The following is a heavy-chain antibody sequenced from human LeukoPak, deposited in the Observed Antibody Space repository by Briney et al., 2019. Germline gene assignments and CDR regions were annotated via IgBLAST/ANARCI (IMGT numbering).Heavy chain of an antibody. V-gene: IGHV3-64*01. J-gene: IGHJ3*02. CDR1: GFTFSAYG. Sequence: PGGSLRLSCAASGFTFSAYGMHWVRQAPGKGLEYVSAISSNGGSTYYANSVKGRFTISRDNSKNTLYLQMGSLRAEDMAVYYCAKDLSIFGVVMGSAFDIWGQGTMVTVSS. CDR3: AKDLSIFGVVMGSAFDI. D-gene: IGHD3-3*01. CDR2: ISSNGGST.